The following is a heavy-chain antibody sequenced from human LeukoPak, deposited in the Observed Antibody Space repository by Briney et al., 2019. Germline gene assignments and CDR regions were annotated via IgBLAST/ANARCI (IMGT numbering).Heavy chain of an antibody. CDR3: ARDIGGAYYDFWSGYYYNWFHP. Sequence: PGGSLRLSCAASGFTFTTYWMSRVRQAPGKGLEWVANIKQDGSEKYYVDSVKGRFTISRDNAKNSLYLQMNSLRAEDTAVYYCARDIGGAYYDFWSGYYYNWFHPWGQGTLVTVSS. J-gene: IGHJ5*02. CDR1: GFTFTTYW. D-gene: IGHD3-3*01. CDR2: IKQDGSEK. V-gene: IGHV3-7*01.